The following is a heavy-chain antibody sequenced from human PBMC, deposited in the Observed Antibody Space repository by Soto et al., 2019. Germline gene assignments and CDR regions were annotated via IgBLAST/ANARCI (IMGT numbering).Heavy chain of an antibody. D-gene: IGHD2-2*01. CDR3: ARVGHCSSTSCYPFAF. J-gene: IGHJ4*02. Sequence: QVQLVESGAEVKKPGASVKVSCKASGYTFTDYYIHWVRQAPGQGPEWMGWINPNSGGKNYAQKFQGRVTMTRDTSNSTAYRELSRLRSDATAVYYCARVGHCSSTSCYPFAFWGQGTLVTVSS. CDR2: INPNSGGK. CDR1: GYTFTDYY. V-gene: IGHV1-2*02.